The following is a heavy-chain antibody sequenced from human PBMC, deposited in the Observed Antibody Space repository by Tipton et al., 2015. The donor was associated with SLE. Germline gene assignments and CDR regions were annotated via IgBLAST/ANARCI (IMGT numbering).Heavy chain of an antibody. Sequence: TLSITCTVSGGSISSYYWSWIRQPPGKGLEWIGYIYYSGSTNYNPSLKSRVTISVDTSKNQFSLKLSSVTAADTAVYYCARGNTGEIDYWGQGTLVTVSS. V-gene: IGHV4-59*01. D-gene: IGHD7-27*01. CDR3: ARGNTGEIDY. J-gene: IGHJ4*02. CDR2: IYYSGST. CDR1: GGSISSYY.